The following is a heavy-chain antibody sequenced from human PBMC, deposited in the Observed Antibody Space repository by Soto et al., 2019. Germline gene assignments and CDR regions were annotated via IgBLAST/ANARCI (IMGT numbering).Heavy chain of an antibody. D-gene: IGHD3-10*01. J-gene: IGHJ3*02. CDR3: AKALLWFGELDFVAFDI. V-gene: IGHV3-23*01. CDR1: GFTFSSYA. CDR2: ISGSGGST. Sequence: GGSLRLSCAASGFTFSSYAMSWVRQAPGKGLEWVSAISGSGGSTYYADSVKGRFTISRDNSKNTLYLQMNSLRAEDTAVYYCAKALLWFGELDFVAFDIWGQGTMVTVSS.